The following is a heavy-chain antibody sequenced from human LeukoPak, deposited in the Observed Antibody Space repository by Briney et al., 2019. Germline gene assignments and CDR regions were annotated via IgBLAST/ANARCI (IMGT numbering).Heavy chain of an antibody. V-gene: IGHV3-21*01. D-gene: IGHD6-6*01. CDR3: ARASSSSGYYFDY. CDR1: GFTFSSDI. J-gene: IGHJ4*02. Sequence: PGGPLRLSCGASGFTFSSDIMNWVPQSPGKWLEWGSSISSSSSYIYYDDSVQGRFTISTDNATNSLYMQMNSLRAEDTAVYYCARASSSSGYYFDYWGQGTLVTVSS. CDR2: ISSSSSYI.